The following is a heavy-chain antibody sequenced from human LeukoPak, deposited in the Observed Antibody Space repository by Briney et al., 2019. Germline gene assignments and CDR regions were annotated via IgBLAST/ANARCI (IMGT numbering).Heavy chain of an antibody. D-gene: IGHD1-14*01. CDR3: ARHRITITWFDP. V-gene: IGHV4-39*01. Sequence: TSETPSLTCTVSGGSFSSSDYYWGWIRQPPGKGLEWIGSIYYSGSTYSNPSLKSRVTISVDTSKNQFSLKLSFVTAADTAVYYCARHRITITWFDPWGQGTLVTVSS. J-gene: IGHJ5*02. CDR1: GGSFSSSDYY. CDR2: IYYSGST.